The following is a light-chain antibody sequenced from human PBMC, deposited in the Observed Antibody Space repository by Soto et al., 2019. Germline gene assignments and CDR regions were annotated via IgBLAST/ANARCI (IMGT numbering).Light chain of an antibody. Sequence: EIVLTQSPATLSLSPGEGATLSCRASQSISNYLAWYQHKPGQAPRLLIYDASNRATGIPARFSGSGSGTDFTLTISSLEPEDFAVYYCQQRSSWPTFGGGTKVDIK. CDR1: QSISNY. J-gene: IGKJ4*01. CDR2: DAS. CDR3: QQRSSWPT. V-gene: IGKV3-11*01.